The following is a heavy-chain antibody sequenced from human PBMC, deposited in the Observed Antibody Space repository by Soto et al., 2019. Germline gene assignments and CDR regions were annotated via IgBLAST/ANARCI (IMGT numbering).Heavy chain of an antibody. CDR3: AKDAHCSGGNCYPYYFDY. V-gene: IGHV3-23*01. CDR2: IVGSGGST. D-gene: IGHD2-15*01. CDR1: GFTFSSYA. Sequence: GGSLRLSCAASGFTFSSYAMNWVRQAPGKGLEWVSIIVGSGGSTSYADSVKGRFTISRDNSKNTLYLQMNSLRAEDTAVYYCAKDAHCSGGNCYPYYFDYWGQGTLVTAPQ. J-gene: IGHJ4*02.